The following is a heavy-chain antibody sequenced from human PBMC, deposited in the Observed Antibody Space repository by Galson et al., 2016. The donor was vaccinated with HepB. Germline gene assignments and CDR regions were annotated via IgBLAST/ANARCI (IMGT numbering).Heavy chain of an antibody. V-gene: IGHV3-30*04. CDR2: ISYDGNYK. D-gene: IGHD1-7*01. J-gene: IGHJ6*02. CDR3: ARDKGELLLNHYGIDV. CDR1: GFTFSNFA. Sequence: SLRLSCAASGFTFSNFAMHWVRQAPGKGLQWVALISYDGNYKYFADSVKGRFTISRDNSNNTVFLQMNSLRAEDTAVYYCARDKGELLLNHYGIDVWGQGTTVTVSS.